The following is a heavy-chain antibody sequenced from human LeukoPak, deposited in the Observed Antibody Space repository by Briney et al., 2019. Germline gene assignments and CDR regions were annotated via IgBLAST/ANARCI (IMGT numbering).Heavy chain of an antibody. D-gene: IGHD6-6*01. CDR2: ISYDGSNK. V-gene: IGHV3-30-3*01. Sequence: GGSLRLSCAASGFTFSSYAMHWVRQAPGKGLEWVAVISYDGSNKYYADSVKGRFTISRDNPKNTLYLQMNSLRAEDTAVYYCARDFSFHSSSSEANWFDPWGQGTLVTVSS. CDR1: GFTFSSYA. J-gene: IGHJ5*02. CDR3: ARDFSFHSSSSEANWFDP.